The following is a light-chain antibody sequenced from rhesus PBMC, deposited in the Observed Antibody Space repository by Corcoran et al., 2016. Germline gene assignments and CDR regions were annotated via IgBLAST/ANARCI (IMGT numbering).Light chain of an antibody. V-gene: IGKV1-46*01. Sequence: DIQMTQSPSSLSASVGDTVTITCRASQSFSSSLAWYQQKPWKAPKLLIYSASSLQSGVPSRFSCSKSWTDFTLTISSLQPEVIASYYCQQYYSYPLTFGGGTKVELK. CDR3: QQYYSYPLT. CDR2: SAS. J-gene: IGKJ4*01. CDR1: QSFSSS.